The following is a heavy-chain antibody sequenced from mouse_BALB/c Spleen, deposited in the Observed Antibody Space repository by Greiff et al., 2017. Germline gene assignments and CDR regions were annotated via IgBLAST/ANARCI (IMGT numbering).Heavy chain of an antibody. D-gene: IGHD4-1*01. CDR3: ARNWDAFDY. V-gene: IGHV5-17*02. CDR2: ISSGSSTI. J-gene: IGHJ2*01. CDR1: GFTFSSFG. Sequence: DVMLVESGGGLVQPGGSRKLSCAASGFTFSSFGMHWVRQAPEKGLEWVAYISSGSSTIYYADTVKGRFTISRDNPKNTLFLQMTSLRSEDTAMYYCARNWDAFDYWGQGTTLTVSS.